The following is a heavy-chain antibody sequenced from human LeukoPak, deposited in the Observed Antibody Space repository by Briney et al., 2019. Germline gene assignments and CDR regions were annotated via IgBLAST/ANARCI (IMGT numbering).Heavy chain of an antibody. CDR1: GFTFDDYA. Sequence: GRSLRPSCAASGFTFDDYAMHWVRQAPGKGLEWVSGISWNSGSIGYADSVKGRFTISRDNAKNSLYLQMNSLRAEDTAVYYCARVGYCSSTSCHPFDYWGQGTLVTVSS. J-gene: IGHJ4*02. CDR3: ARVGYCSSTSCHPFDY. D-gene: IGHD2-2*01. CDR2: ISWNSGSI. V-gene: IGHV3-9*01.